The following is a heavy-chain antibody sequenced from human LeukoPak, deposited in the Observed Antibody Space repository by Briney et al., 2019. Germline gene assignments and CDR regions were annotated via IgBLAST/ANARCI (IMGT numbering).Heavy chain of an antibody. CDR2: IRSDGSGT. CDR3: ARDWFHAIDY. V-gene: IGHV3-74*01. J-gene: IGHJ4*02. D-gene: IGHD2/OR15-2a*01. Sequence: GGSLRLSCAASGFTFSDTWMHWGRQAPGKGLVWVSRIRSDGSGTRYAESVKGRFTISRDNAKNTLYLQMNSLRAEDTAVYYCARDWFHAIDYWGQGTLVTVSS. CDR1: GFTFSDTW.